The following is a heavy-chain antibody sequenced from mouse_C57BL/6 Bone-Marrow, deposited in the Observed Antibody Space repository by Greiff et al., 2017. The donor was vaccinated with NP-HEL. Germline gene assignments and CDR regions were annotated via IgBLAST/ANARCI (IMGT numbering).Heavy chain of an antibody. CDR3: AREGPYYDYSFAY. D-gene: IGHD2-4*01. V-gene: IGHV1-64*01. J-gene: IGHJ3*01. CDR2: IHPNSGST. CDR1: GYTFTSYR. Sequence: QVQLQQPGAELVKPGASVKLSCKASGYTFTSYRMHWVKQRPGQGLEWIGMIHPNSGSTNYNEKFKSKATLTVDKSSSTAYMQLSSLTSEDSAVYYCAREGPYYDYSFAYWGQGTLVTVSA.